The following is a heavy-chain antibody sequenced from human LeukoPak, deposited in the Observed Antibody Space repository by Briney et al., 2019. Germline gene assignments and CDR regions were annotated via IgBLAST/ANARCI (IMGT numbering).Heavy chain of an antibody. J-gene: IGHJ4*02. D-gene: IGHD3-10*01. CDR3: ARGIPYYYSSGSYRYYFDY. V-gene: IGHV4-59*01. CDR1: GGSISSYY. Sequence: SETLSLTCTVSGGSISSYYWSWIRQPPGKGLEWIGYIYYSGSTNYNPSLKSRVTISVDTSKNQFSLKLSSVTAADTAVYYCARGIPYYYSSGSYRYYFDYWGQGTLVTVSS. CDR2: IYYSGST.